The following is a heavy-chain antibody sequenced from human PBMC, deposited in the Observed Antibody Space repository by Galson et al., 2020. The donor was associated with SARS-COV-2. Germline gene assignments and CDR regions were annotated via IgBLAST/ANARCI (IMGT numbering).Heavy chain of an antibody. CDR2: VFPGDSET. V-gene: IGHV5-51*01. J-gene: IGHJ6*02. Sequence: GESLKISCQASGYRFTSYWIGWVRQMPGKGLEWMGIVFPGDSETRYSPSFKGQVTISADKSISTAYLQWSSLKASDTAIYYCARHTADCSNGICYADYYHGLDVCGQGTAVTVS. CDR3: ARHTADCSNGICYADYYHGLDV. CDR1: GYRFTSYW. D-gene: IGHD2-8*01.